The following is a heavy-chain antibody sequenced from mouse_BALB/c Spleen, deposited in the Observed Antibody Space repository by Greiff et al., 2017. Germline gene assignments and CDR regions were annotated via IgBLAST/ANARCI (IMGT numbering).Heavy chain of an antibody. CDR1: GFTFSDYY. V-gene: IGHV5-4*02. Sequence: EVQRVESGGGLVKPGGSLKLSCAASGFTFSDYYMYWVRQTPEKRLEWVATISDGGSYTYYPDSVKGRFTISRDNAKNNLYLQMSSLKSEDTAMYYCASPYYDYDGAWFAYWGQGTLVTVSA. J-gene: IGHJ3*01. CDR3: ASPYYDYDGAWFAY. CDR2: ISDGGSYT. D-gene: IGHD2-4*01.